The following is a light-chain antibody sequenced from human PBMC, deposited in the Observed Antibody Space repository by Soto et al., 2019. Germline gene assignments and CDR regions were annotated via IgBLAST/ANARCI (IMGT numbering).Light chain of an antibody. CDR1: QSVSSSY. Sequence: TVLGQYPRTLSLSREXRATLSCRLSQSVSSSYLAWYQQKPGQAPRLLIYGASSRATGIPDRFSGSGSGTDFTLSISRLEPEDFAVYYCQQYGSSPLTFGGGTKVDIK. J-gene: IGKJ4*01. V-gene: IGKV3-20*01. CDR3: QQYGSSPLT. CDR2: GAS.